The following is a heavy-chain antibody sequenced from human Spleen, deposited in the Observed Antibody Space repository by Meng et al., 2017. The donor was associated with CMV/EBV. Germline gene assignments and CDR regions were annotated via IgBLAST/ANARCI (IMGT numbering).Heavy chain of an antibody. Sequence: SETLSLTCAVYGGSFSGYYWSWIRQPPGKGLEWIGSIYYSGSTYYNPSLKSRVTISVDTSKNQFSLKLSSVTAADTAVYYCARRLSLTYNWFDPWGQGTLVTVSS. V-gene: IGHV4-34*01. CDR1: GGSFSGYY. CDR3: ARRLSLTYNWFDP. J-gene: IGHJ5*02. CDR2: IYYSGST. D-gene: IGHD4/OR15-4a*01.